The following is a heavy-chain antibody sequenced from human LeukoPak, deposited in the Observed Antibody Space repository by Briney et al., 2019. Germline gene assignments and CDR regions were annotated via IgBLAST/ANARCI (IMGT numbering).Heavy chain of an antibody. D-gene: IGHD5-24*01. V-gene: IGHV1-69*04. Sequence: ASVKVSCKPSGNTFSSFAISWVRQAPGQGLEWMGRIIPILDMTNYAQKFQGRITITADKSTTTAYMELRRLTSEDTAVYYCARDRGEGYSLGDFDYWGQGTLVSVSS. CDR3: ARDRGEGYSLGDFDY. CDR2: IIPILDMT. J-gene: IGHJ4*02. CDR1: GNTFSSFA.